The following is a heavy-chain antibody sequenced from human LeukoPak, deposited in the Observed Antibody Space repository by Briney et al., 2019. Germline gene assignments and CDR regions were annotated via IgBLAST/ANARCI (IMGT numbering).Heavy chain of an antibody. CDR2: IYTSGST. V-gene: IGHV4-4*07. D-gene: IGHD3-22*01. CDR1: GSSISSYY. Sequence: PSETLSLTCTVSGSSISSYYWSWIRQPAGKGLEWIGRIYTSGSTNYNPSLKSRVTMSVDTSKNQFSLKLSSVTAADTAVYYCARDNYPNYYDSSGYYYYYYMDVWGKGTTVTVSS. CDR3: ARDNYPNYYDSSGYYYYYYMDV. J-gene: IGHJ6*03.